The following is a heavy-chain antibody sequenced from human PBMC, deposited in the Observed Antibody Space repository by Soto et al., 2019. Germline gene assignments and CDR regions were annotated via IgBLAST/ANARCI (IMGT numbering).Heavy chain of an antibody. CDR1: GFTFTSSA. CDR2: IVVGSGNT. D-gene: IGHD1-26*01. V-gene: IGHV1-58*01. Sequence: QMQLVQSGPEVKKPGTSVKVSCKASGFTFTSSAVQWVRQARGQRLEWIGWIVVGSGNTNYAQKFQERVTITRDMSTSTAYMELSSLRSEDTAVYYCAAGHGSYETRIDYWGQGTLVTVSS. CDR3: AAGHGSYETRIDY. J-gene: IGHJ4*02.